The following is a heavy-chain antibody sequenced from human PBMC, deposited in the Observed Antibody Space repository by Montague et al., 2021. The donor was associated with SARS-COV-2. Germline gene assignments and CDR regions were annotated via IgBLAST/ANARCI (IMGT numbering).Heavy chain of an antibody. V-gene: IGHV3-7*01. J-gene: IGHJ6*03. CDR1: GFTFSTNL. Sequence: SLRLSCAASGFTFSTNLMSWVRQAPGKGLEWVANIKQDRSDKFYVDSVKGRFSLSTDNAKNSVYLQMDGPRPEDTAVYYCARDFYYYMDVWGKGTTVTVSS. CDR3: ARDFYYYMDV. CDR2: IKQDRSDK.